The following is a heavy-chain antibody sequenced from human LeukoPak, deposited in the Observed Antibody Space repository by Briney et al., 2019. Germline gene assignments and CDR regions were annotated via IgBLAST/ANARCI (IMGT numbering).Heavy chain of an antibody. J-gene: IGHJ3*02. Sequence: SETLSLTCAVSGYSISSGYYWGWIRQPPGKGLEWIGSIYHSGSTYYNPSLKSRVAISVDTSKNQFSLKLSSVTAADTAVYYCAKSSSTKPNGAFDIWGQGTMVTVSS. CDR3: AKSSSTKPNGAFDI. V-gene: IGHV4-38-2*01. CDR1: GYSISSGYY. CDR2: IYHSGST. D-gene: IGHD2-2*01.